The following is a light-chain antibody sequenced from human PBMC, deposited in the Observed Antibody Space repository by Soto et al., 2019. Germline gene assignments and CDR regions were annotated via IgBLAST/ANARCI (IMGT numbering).Light chain of an antibody. CDR3: SSYAGTSYV. V-gene: IGLV2-14*01. Sequence: HSALTQPASVSGTPGQSITISCTGTSSDVGGYNYVSWYQQYPGKAPKLIIYDVNNRPSGVSCRFSGSKSGITASLTISGLQAEDEADYYCSSYAGTSYVFGTGTKVTVL. CDR2: DVN. CDR1: SSDVGGYNY. J-gene: IGLJ1*01.